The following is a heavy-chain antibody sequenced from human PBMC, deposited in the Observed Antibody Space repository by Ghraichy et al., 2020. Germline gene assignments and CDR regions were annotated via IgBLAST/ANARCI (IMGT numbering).Heavy chain of an antibody. CDR1: GFTFSSHW. D-gene: IGHD2-21*02. Sequence: GGSLRLSCVGSGFTFSSHWMSWVRQVPGKGLEWVANIKRDGSQKYYVVSLKGRFTISRDNAKNSLYLQMSSLRAGDTAVYYCARDSGDWTLDYWGQGTLVTVSS. J-gene: IGHJ4*02. CDR2: IKRDGSQK. CDR3: ARDSGDWTLDY. V-gene: IGHV3-7*03.